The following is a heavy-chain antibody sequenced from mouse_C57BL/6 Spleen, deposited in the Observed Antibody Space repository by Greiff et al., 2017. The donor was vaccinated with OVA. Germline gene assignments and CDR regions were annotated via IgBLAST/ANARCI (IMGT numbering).Heavy chain of an antibody. CDR3: ARSYGSSLDY. V-gene: IGHV7-3*01. CDR2: IRHKANGYTT. Sequence: EVKLVESGGGLVQPGGSLSLSCAASGFTFTDYYMRWVRQPPGKALEWLGFIRHKANGYTTEYSASVKGRFTISRDNSQSILYLQMNALRAEDSATYYCARSYGSSLDYWGQGTTLTVSS. D-gene: IGHD1-1*01. J-gene: IGHJ2*01. CDR1: GFTFTDYY.